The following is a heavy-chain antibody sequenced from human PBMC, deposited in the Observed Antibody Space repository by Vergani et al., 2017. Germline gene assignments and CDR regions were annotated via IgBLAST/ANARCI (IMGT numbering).Heavy chain of an antibody. CDR1: GFTFSSYA. D-gene: IGHD6-19*01. V-gene: IGHV3-23*01. CDR3: AREAGEDSSGWYVY. CDR2: ISGSGGST. Sequence: EVQLLESGGGLVQPGGSLRLSCAASGFTFSSYAMSWVRQAPGKGLEWVSAISGSGGSTYYADSVKGRFTISRDNAKNSLYLQMNSLRAEDTAVYYCAREAGEDSSGWYVYWGQGTLVTVSS. J-gene: IGHJ4*02.